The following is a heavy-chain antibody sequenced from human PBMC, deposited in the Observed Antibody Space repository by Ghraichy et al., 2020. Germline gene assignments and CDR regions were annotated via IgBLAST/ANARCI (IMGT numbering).Heavy chain of an antibody. CDR2: ISYDGSEK. V-gene: IGHV3-30*18. CDR3: AKGGGGFHIPSY. J-gene: IGHJ4*02. Sequence: GGSLRLSCAASGFTFSSYGMHWVRQAPGKGLEWVAVISYDGSEKHYVDSVKGRFTISRDNSKSTLYLQMNSLRPEDTAVYYCAKGGGGFHIPSYWGQGTLVSVSS. CDR1: GFTFSSYG. D-gene: IGHD5-12*01.